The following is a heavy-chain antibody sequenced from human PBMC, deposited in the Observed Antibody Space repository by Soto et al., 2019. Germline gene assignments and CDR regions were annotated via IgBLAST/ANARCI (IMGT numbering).Heavy chain of an antibody. CDR1: GYTFTNYH. Sequence: GASVKVSCKASGYTFTNYHMHWVRQAPGQGLEWMGIINPNGGTIYYADSVKGRFTISRDNAKNTLFLQMNSLRDEDTAVYYCARENYDFWSGYYLDYWGQGTLVTVSS. CDR3: ARENYDFWSGYYLDY. CDR2: INPNGGTI. V-gene: IGHV1-46*04. D-gene: IGHD3-3*01. J-gene: IGHJ4*02.